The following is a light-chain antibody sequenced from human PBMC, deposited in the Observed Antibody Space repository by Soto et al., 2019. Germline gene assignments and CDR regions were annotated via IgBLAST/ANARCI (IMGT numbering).Light chain of an antibody. CDR3: SSYTSSSTPLVV. Sequence: QSALTQPASVSGSPGQSITISCTGTSSDVGGYNYVSWYQQHPGKAPKLMIYDVSNRPSGVSNRFSGSKSGNTASLTISGLRAEDEADYYCSSYTSSSTPLVVFGGGTKVTVL. CDR1: SSDVGGYNY. V-gene: IGLV2-14*01. CDR2: DVS. J-gene: IGLJ2*01.